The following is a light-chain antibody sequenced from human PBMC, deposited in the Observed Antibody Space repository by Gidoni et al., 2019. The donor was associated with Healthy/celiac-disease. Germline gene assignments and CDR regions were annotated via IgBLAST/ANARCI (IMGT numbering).Light chain of an antibody. CDR2: DAS. Sequence: EIVLTQSPATLSLSAGDRATLSCRASQSVSSYLAWYQQKPGQAPRLLIYDASSRATGIPARFSGSGSGTDFTLTISSLEPEDFAVYYCQQGSNWPLTFGGGTKVEIK. CDR1: QSVSSY. J-gene: IGKJ4*01. CDR3: QQGSNWPLT. V-gene: IGKV3-11*01.